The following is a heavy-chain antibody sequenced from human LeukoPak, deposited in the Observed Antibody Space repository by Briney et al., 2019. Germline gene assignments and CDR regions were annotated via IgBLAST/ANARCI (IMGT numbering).Heavy chain of an antibody. CDR2: ISVYNGNT. D-gene: IGHD5-24*01. Sequence: ASVKVSCKASDYTFTTYVINWVRQAPGQGLEWMGWISVYNGNTNFAQRFQGRVTMTRDTSTSTVYMELSSLRSEDTAVYYCAREIGPIQLHLWGSAFDYWGQGTLVTVSS. CDR3: AREIGPIQLHLWGSAFDY. J-gene: IGHJ4*02. CDR1: DYTFTTYV. V-gene: IGHV1-18*01.